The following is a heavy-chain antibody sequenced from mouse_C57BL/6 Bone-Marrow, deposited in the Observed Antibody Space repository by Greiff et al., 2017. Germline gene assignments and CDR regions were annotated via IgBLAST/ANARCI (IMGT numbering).Heavy chain of an antibody. CDR3: ARGGSHFDY. Sequence: QVQLQQPGAELVLPGASVKLSCKASGYTFTSYWMHWVKQRPGQGLEWIGEIDPSDSYTTYNQKFKGKSTLTVDKSSSTAYMQLSSLTSEDSAVYYWARGGSHFDYWGQGTTLTVSS. D-gene: IGHD1-1*01. CDR2: IDPSDSYT. V-gene: IGHV1-69*01. CDR1: GYTFTSYW. J-gene: IGHJ2*01.